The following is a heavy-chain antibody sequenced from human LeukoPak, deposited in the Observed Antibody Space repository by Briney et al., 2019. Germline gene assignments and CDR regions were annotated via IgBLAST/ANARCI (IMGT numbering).Heavy chain of an antibody. CDR3: ARVELFDYFDY. D-gene: IGHD1-26*01. V-gene: IGHV5-51*01. CDR2: IYPGDSDT. J-gene: IGHJ4*02. CDR1: GYSFTSYW. Sequence: GESLKISGKGSGYSFTSYWIGWVRQMPGKGLEWMGIIYPGDSDTRYSPSFQGQVTISADKSISTAHLQWSSLKASDTAMYYCARVELFDYFDYWGQGTLVTVSS.